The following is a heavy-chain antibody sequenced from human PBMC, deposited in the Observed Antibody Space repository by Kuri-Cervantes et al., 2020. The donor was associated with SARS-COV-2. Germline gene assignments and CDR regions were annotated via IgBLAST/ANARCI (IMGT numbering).Heavy chain of an antibody. D-gene: IGHD3-10*01. CDR2: IDWDDDK. V-gene: IGHV2-70*11. Sequence: LRLSCAASGFSFSSYGMSWVRQAPGKGLEWLARIDWDDDKYYSTSLKTRLTISKDTSKNQVVLTMTNMDPVDTATYYCARIRDSSVTMVRGVILDAFDSWGQGTMVTVSS. CDR3: ARIRDSSVTMVRGVILDAFDS. J-gene: IGHJ3*02. CDR1: GFSFSSYGM.